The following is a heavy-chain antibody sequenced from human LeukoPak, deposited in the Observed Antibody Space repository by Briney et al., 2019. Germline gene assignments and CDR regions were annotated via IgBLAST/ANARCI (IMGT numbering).Heavy chain of an antibody. D-gene: IGHD1-26*01. CDR3: ARDGSYSPRCWFDP. J-gene: IGHJ5*02. CDR1: GYTFTTYA. CDR2: INTNTGNP. Sequence: ASVKVSCKASGYTFTTYAMNWVRQAPGQGLEWMGWINTNTGNPTYAQGFTGRFVFSLDTTVSTAYLQISSLKAEDTAVYYCARDGSYSPRCWFDPWGQGTLVTVSS. V-gene: IGHV7-4-1*02.